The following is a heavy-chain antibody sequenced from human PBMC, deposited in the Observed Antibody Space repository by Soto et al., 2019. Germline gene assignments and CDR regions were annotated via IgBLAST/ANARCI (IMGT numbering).Heavy chain of an antibody. CDR3: ATEYILTGYSTHWFDR. D-gene: IGHD3-9*01. V-gene: IGHV1-24*01. CDR2: FDPEDGET. Sequence: QVQLVQSGAEVKKPGASVKVSCKVSGYTLTELSMHWVRQAPGKGLEWMGGFDPEDGETIYAQKFQGRVTMTEDTSTDTAYMELSSLRSEDTAVYYCATEYILTGYSTHWFDRWGQGTLVTVSS. CDR1: GYTLTELS. J-gene: IGHJ5*02.